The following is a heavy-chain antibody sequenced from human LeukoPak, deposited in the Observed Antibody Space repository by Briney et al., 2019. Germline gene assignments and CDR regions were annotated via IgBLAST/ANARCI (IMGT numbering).Heavy chain of an antibody. CDR3: ARDPIVRGYSYGTLDYYYGMDV. CDR1: GGSISSGGYS. Sequence: SQTLSLTCAVSGGSISSGGYSWSWIRQPPGKGLEWIGYIYYSGSTNYNPSLKSRVTISVDTSKNQFSLKLSSVTAADTAVYYCARDPIVRGYSYGTLDYYYGMDVWGQGTTVTVSS. CDR2: IYYSGST. V-gene: IGHV4-30-4*07. D-gene: IGHD5-18*01. J-gene: IGHJ6*02.